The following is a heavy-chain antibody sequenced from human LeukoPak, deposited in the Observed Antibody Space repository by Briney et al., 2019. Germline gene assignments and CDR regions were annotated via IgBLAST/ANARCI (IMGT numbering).Heavy chain of an antibody. D-gene: IGHD5-18*01. V-gene: IGHV3-21*01. CDR2: ISSSSSYI. J-gene: IGHJ6*03. CDR1: GFTFSSYS. CDR3: ARESYSYPYYYYYYMDV. Sequence: GGSLRLSCAPSGFTFSSYSMNWVRHAPGEGLECVSSISSSSSYIYYADSAKGRFTISRDNAKNSLYLQMNSLRAEDTAVYYCARESYSYPYYYYYYMDVWGKGTTVTVSS.